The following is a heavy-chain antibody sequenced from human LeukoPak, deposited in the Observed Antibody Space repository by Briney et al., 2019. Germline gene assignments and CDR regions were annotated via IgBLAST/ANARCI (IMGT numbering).Heavy chain of an antibody. Sequence: GGSLRLSCADSGFTFSRYSMNWARQAPGKGLEWVSYISSNSNTIYYTDSVKGRFTISRDNGKNSLYLQMNSLRAEDTAVYYCARDLQGSYYYGMDVWGQGTTVIVSS. CDR3: ARDLQGSYYYGMDV. V-gene: IGHV3-48*01. CDR2: ISSNSNTI. J-gene: IGHJ6*02. CDR1: GFTFSRYS. D-gene: IGHD2-15*01.